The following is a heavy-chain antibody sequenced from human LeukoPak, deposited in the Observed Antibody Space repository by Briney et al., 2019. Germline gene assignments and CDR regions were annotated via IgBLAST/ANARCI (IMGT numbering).Heavy chain of an antibody. CDR2: IRGSGGST. D-gene: IGHD6-19*01. CDR1: GFTFSGYG. Sequence: GASLRLSCAASGFTFSGYGMSWVRQAPGKGLEWVAAIRGSGGSTYYADSVKGRFTISRDNSKNTLYLQMNSLRAEDTAVYYCAKSFGYSSGWYPYYFDYWGQGTLVTVSS. J-gene: IGHJ4*02. V-gene: IGHV3-23*01. CDR3: AKSFGYSSGWYPYYFDY.